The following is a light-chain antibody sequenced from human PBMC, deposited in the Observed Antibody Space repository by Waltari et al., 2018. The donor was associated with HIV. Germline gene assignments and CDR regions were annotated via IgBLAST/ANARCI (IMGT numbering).Light chain of an antibody. CDR3: QETSKFFT. V-gene: IGKV3-11*02. Sequence: EIVLTQSPATLSLSPGETATISCRASQSLSTFLAWYQQRPGRAPRLLIYGASNRATGIPDRFSGSGSGSDFTLTVSSLEPEDFAVYYCQETSKFFTFGPGTILGIK. J-gene: IGKJ3*01. CDR2: GAS. CDR1: QSLSTF.